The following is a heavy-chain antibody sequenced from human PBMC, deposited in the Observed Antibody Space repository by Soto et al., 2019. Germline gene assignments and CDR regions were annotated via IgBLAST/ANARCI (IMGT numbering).Heavy chain of an antibody. J-gene: IGHJ4*02. V-gene: IGHV3-30-3*01. D-gene: IGHD3-22*01. CDR1: GFTFSSYA. Sequence: GGSLRLSCAASGFTFSSYAMHWVRQVPVKGLEWVAVISYDGSNKYYADSVKGRFTISRDNSKNTLYLQMNSLRAEDTAVYYCARADFEYYYDSSGYYSFDYWGQGT. CDR2: ISYDGSNK. CDR3: ARADFEYYYDSSGYYSFDY.